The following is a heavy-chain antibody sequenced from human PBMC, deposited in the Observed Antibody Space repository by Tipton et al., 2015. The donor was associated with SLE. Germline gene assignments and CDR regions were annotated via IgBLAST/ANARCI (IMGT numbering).Heavy chain of an antibody. V-gene: IGHV4-39*07. J-gene: IGHJ5*02. CDR1: GGSISSGGYY. CDR2: IYYSGST. CDR3: ATRSLAARSRWFDP. D-gene: IGHD6-6*01. Sequence: TLSLTCTVSGGSISSGGYYWGWIRQPPGKGLEWIGSIYYSGSTYYNPSLKSRVTISVDTSKNQFSLKLSSVTAADTAVYYCATRSLAARSRWFDPWGQGTLVTVSS.